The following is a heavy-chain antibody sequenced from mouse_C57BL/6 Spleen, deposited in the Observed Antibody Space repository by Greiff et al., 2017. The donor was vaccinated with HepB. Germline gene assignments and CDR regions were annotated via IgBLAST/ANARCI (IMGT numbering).Heavy chain of an antibody. Sequence: EVKLVESGPGLVKPSQSLSLTCSVTGYSITSGYYWNWIRQFPGNKLEWMGYISYDGSNNYNPSLKNRISITRDTSKNQFFLKLNSVTTEDTATYYCAHYGSKRGYFDVWGTGTTVTVSS. V-gene: IGHV3-6*01. D-gene: IGHD1-1*01. CDR2: ISYDGSN. J-gene: IGHJ1*03. CDR1: GYSITSGYY. CDR3: AHYGSKRGYFDV.